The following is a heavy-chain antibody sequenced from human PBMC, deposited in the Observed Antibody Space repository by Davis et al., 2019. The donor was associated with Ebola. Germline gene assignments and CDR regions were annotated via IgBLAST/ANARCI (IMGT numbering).Heavy chain of an antibody. CDR2: ISAYNGNT. CDR3: ARDHRIAAAGTLGY. CDR1: GYTFTSYG. Sequence: ASVKVSCKASGYTFTSYGISWVRQAPGQGLEWMGWISAYNGNTNYAQKLQGRVTMTTDTSTSTAYMELRSLRSDDTAVYYCARDHRIAAAGTLGYWGQGTLVTVSS. J-gene: IGHJ4*02. D-gene: IGHD6-13*01. V-gene: IGHV1-18*01.